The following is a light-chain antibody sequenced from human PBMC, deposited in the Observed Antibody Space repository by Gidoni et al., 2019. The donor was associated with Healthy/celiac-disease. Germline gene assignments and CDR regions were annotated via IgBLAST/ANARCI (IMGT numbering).Light chain of an antibody. Sequence: PVTPGVPASIPCRSSQSLLHSNGYNYLDWYLQKPGQSPQLLIYLGSNRASGVPDRFSGSGSGTDFTLKISRVEAEDVGVYYCMQALQTPHFFGPGTKVDIK. J-gene: IGKJ3*01. V-gene: IGKV2-28*01. CDR1: QSLLHSNGYNY. CDR3: MQALQTPHF. CDR2: LGS.